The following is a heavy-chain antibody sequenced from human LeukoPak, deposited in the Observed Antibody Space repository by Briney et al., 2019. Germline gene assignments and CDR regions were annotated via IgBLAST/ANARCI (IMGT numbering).Heavy chain of an antibody. CDR2: IYYSGST. CDR3: ARDTFGLGAAGTGFDY. CDR1: GGSISSSSYY. V-gene: IGHV4-39*07. J-gene: IGHJ4*02. Sequence: PSETLSLTCTVSGGSISSSSYYWGWIRQPPGKGLEWIGSIYYSGSTYYNPSLKSRVTISVDTSKNQFSLKLSSVTAADTAVYYCARDTFGLGAAGTGFDYWGQGTLVTVSS. D-gene: IGHD6-13*01.